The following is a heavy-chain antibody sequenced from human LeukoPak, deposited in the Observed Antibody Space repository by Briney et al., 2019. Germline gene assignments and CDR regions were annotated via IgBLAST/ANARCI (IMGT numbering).Heavy chain of an antibody. CDR3: ARSSVVAAMGLGY. V-gene: IGHV3-13*04. CDR1: GFIFSAYD. Sequence: GGSLRLSCAASGFIFSAYDMHWVRQPIGEGLAWVSAIGAGGDTYYAGSVRGRFTISRENAKNSLYLQLNSLTAGDTAIYFCARSSVVAAMGLGYWGQGALVTVSS. CDR2: IGAGGDT. D-gene: IGHD2-15*01. J-gene: IGHJ4*02.